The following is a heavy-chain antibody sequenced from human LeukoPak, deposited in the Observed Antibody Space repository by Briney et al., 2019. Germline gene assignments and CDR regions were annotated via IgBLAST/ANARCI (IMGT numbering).Heavy chain of an antibody. CDR1: GGSISSYY. Sequence: SEPLSLTCTVSGGSISSYYWSWIRQPPGKGLEWIGYIYYSGSTNYNPSLKSRVTISVDTSKNQFSLKLGSVTAADTAVYYCVLVGIAAAGRYNYMDVWGKGTTVTVSS. J-gene: IGHJ6*03. CDR3: VLVGIAAAGRYNYMDV. D-gene: IGHD6-13*01. V-gene: IGHV4-59*12. CDR2: IYYSGST.